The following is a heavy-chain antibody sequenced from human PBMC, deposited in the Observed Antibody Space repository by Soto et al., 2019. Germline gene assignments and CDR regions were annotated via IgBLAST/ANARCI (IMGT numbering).Heavy chain of an antibody. D-gene: IGHD1-1*01. CDR3: ARVGTGSYNWFDP. CDR2: INSDVSST. CDR1: GFTFTSYW. Sequence: EVQLVESGGGLVQPGGSLRLSCAASGFTFTSYWMHWFRQAPGKGLVWVSRINSDVSSTSYADSVKGRLTISRDNTKNTLYLQMNNLRAEDTAVYYCARVGTGSYNWFDPWGQGTLVTVSS. V-gene: IGHV3-74*01. J-gene: IGHJ5*02.